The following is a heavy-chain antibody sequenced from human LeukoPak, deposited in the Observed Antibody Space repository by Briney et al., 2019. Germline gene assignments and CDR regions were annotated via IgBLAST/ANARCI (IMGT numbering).Heavy chain of an antibody. CDR2: ISGSRDFI. CDR1: VFTSNVYA. CDR3: VRALVGDAFDT. D-gene: IGHD1-26*01. J-gene: IGHJ4*02. Sequence: VGSLRLSSAASVFTSNVYAMRCVRQIPRKGPERSSSISGSRDFIYYADSVKGRFTISRDNAKNSLYLDMNSLRVEDTAVYFCVRALVGDAFDTWGQGALVTVSS. V-gene: IGHV3-21*06.